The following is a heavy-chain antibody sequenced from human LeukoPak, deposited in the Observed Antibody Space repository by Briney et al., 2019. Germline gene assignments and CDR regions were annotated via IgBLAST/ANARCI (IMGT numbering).Heavy chain of an antibody. CDR3: AKSSGGSRGYMDV. CDR2: ISGSGGST. V-gene: IGHV3-23*01. CDR1: GFTFSSNA. Sequence: GGSLRLSCTASGFTFSSNAMSWVRQAPGKGLEWVSAISGSGGSTYYADSVKGRFTISRDNSKNTLYLQMNSLRAEDTAVYYCAKSSGGSRGYMDVWGKGTTVTVSS. D-gene: IGHD2-15*01. J-gene: IGHJ6*03.